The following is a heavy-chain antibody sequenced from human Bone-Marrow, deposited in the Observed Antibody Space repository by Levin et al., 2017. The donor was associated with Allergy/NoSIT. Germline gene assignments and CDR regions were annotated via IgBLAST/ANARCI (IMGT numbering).Heavy chain of an antibody. D-gene: IGHD5-24*01. J-gene: IGHJ3*02. CDR3: ARYNYRLSPFEI. V-gene: IGHV3-11*01. Sequence: LPCAASGFSLRDYYMSWIRQTSEKGLEWVSSITNSGNTIYYADSVKGRFTVSRDNAKKSVFLLMKRLRAEDTAMYYCARYNYRLSPFEIWGQGTMVTVSS. CDR2: ITNSGNTI. CDR1: GFSLRDYY.